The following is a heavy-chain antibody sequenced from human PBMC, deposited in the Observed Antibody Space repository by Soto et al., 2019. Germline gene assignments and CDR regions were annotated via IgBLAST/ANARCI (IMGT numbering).Heavy chain of an antibody. CDR1: GGTFSSYA. V-gene: IGHV1-69*13. Sequence: SVKVSCKASGGTFSSYAISWVRQAPGQGLEWMGGIIPIFGTANYAQKFQGRVTITADESTSTAYMELSSLRSEDTAVYYCARDLPLTIRRARYGMDVWGQGTTVNVSS. J-gene: IGHJ6*01. CDR2: IIPIFGTA. D-gene: IGHD3-16*01. CDR3: ARDLPLTIRRARYGMDV.